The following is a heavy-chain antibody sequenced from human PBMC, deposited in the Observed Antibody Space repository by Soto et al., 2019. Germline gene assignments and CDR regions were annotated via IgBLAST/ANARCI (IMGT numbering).Heavy chain of an antibody. J-gene: IGHJ3*02. Sequence: EVQLVESGGGLVKPGGSLRLSCAASGFTFSSYSMNWVRQAPGKGLEWVSSISSSSSYIYYADSVKGRFTISRDNAKNSLYMSRNSSRAEDTAVYYCASNRGQLLFHDAFDIWGQGTMVTVSS. D-gene: IGHD2-2*01. CDR3: ASNRGQLLFHDAFDI. CDR1: GFTFSSYS. CDR2: ISSSSSYI. V-gene: IGHV3-21*01.